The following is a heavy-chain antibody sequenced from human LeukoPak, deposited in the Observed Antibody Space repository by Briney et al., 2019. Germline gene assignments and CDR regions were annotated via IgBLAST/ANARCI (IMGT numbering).Heavy chain of an antibody. D-gene: IGHD3-3*01. CDR1: GFTFSSYW. CDR3: AKRGILGWLFNFDY. V-gene: IGHV3-23*01. CDR2: ISGSGGST. Sequence: PGGSLRLSCAASGFTFSSYWMRWVRQAPGKGLEWVSAISGSGGSTDYADSVKGRFTISRDNSKNTLYLQMDSLRAEGTAVYYCAKRGILGWLFNFDYWGQGTLVAVSS. J-gene: IGHJ4*02.